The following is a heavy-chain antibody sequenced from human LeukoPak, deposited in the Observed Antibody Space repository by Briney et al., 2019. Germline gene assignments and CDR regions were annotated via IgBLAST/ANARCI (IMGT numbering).Heavy chain of an antibody. CDR3: ARDFYGDYVDY. J-gene: IGHJ4*02. V-gene: IGHV3-7*01. Sequence: GGPLRLSCAASGFTFSSYWMSWVRQAPGKGLEWVANIKQDGSEKYYVDSVKGRFTISRDNAKNSLYLQMNSLRAEDTAVYYCARDFYGDYVDYWGQGTLVTVSS. CDR1: GFTFSSYW. CDR2: IKQDGSEK. D-gene: IGHD4-17*01.